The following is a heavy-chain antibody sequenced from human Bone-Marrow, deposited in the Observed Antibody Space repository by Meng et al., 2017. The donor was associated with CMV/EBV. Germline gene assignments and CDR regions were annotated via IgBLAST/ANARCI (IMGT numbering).Heavy chain of an antibody. D-gene: IGHD3-3*01. CDR1: GYTFTGYY. J-gene: IGHJ6*02. V-gene: IGHV1-2*02. CDR3: ARGRGTIFGVVPYYYYGMDV. Sequence: ASVKVSCKASGYTFTGYYMHWVRQAPGQGLEWMGWINPNSGGTNYAQKFQGRVTMTRDTSISTAYMELSRLRSDDTAVYYCARGRGTIFGVVPYYYYGMDVWGQRTTVTVSS. CDR2: INPNSGGT.